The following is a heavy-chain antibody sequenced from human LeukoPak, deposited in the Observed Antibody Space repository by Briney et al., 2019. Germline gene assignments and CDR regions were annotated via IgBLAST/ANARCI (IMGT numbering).Heavy chain of an antibody. Sequence: ASVKVSCKASGGTFSSYAISWVRQAPGQGLEWMGGIIPIFGTANYAQKFQGRVTITADESTSTAYMELSSLRSEDTAVYYCARCDYRAVNYYYGMDVWGQGTTVTVSS. CDR2: IIPIFGTA. CDR3: ARCDYRAVNYYYGMDV. J-gene: IGHJ6*02. D-gene: IGHD4-17*01. V-gene: IGHV1-69*13. CDR1: GGTFSSYA.